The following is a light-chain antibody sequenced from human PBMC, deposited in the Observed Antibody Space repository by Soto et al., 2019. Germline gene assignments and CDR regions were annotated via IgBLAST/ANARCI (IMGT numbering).Light chain of an antibody. V-gene: IGKV3-15*01. CDR2: SAS. Sequence: EIVMTQSPGTLAASLGGRATLSCRASRTVASNLAWYRKKPGQAPTLLIASASIRATGVPARISGSGYGTEFTLTISNLQSEDFAVYYCQQYNDWPPLSFGGGTKVEL. CDR3: QQYNDWPPLS. CDR1: RTVASN. J-gene: IGKJ4*01.